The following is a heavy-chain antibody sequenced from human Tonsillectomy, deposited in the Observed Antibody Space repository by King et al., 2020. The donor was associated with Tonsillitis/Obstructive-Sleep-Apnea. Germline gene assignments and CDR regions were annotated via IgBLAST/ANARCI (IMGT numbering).Heavy chain of an antibody. V-gene: IGHV3-30*04. CDR2: ISYDGSNK. CDR1: GFTFSSYA. J-gene: IGHJ4*02. CDR3: ARAHIPIAVAPWGLDY. Sequence: VQLVESGGGVVQPGRSLRLSCAASGFTFSSYAMHWVRQAPGKGLEWVAVISYDGSNKYYADSVKGRFTISRDNSKNTLYLQMNSLRAEDTAVYYCARAHIPIAVAPWGLDYWGQGTLVTVSS. D-gene: IGHD6-19*01.